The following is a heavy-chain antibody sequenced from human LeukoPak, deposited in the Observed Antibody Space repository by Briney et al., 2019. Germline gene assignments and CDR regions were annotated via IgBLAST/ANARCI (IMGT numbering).Heavy chain of an antibody. CDR2: IYYSGST. CDR1: GGSISSSSYY. CDR3: ARSEAEFDP. D-gene: IGHD6-13*01. J-gene: IGHJ5*02. Sequence: SETLSLTCTVSGGSISSSSYYWGWIRQPPGKGLEWIGSIYYSGSTYYNPSLKSRVTISVDTSKNQFSLKLSSVTAADTAVYYCARSEAEFDPWGQGTLVTVSS. V-gene: IGHV4-39*01.